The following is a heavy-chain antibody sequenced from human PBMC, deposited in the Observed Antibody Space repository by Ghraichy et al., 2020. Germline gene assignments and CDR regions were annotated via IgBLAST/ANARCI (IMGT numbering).Heavy chain of an antibody. D-gene: IGHD7-27*01. CDR2: VSYSGTS. Sequence: SQTRSLTCTVSGASLASSSYYWGWIRQPPGKGLQYIASVSYSGTSYHNPALESRVRVSVDTSKNQFSLKLTSVTAADSGIYYCARHVFSLGITYAFEVWGQGTMVTVSS. CDR1: GASLASSSYY. V-gene: IGHV4-39*01. CDR3: ARHVFSLGITYAFEV. J-gene: IGHJ3*01.